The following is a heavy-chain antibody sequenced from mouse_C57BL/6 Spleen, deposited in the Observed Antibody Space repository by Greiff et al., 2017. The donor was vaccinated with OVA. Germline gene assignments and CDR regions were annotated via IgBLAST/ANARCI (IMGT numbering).Heavy chain of an antibody. CDR1: GYTFTSYW. J-gene: IGHJ4*01. Sequence: VQLQQPGTELVKPGASVKLSCKASGYTFTSYWMHWVKQRPGQGLEWIGNINPSNGGTNYNEKFKSKATLTVDKSSSTAYMQLSSLTSEDSAVYFCARGYYGSPYAMDYWGQGTSVTVSS. CDR2: INPSNGGT. D-gene: IGHD1-1*01. V-gene: IGHV1-53*01. CDR3: ARGYYGSPYAMDY.